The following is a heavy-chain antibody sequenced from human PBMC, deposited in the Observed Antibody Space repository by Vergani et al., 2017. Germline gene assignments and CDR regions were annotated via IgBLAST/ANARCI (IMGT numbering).Heavy chain of an antibody. J-gene: IGHJ4*02. CDR2: IYYSGST. Sequence: QLQLQESGPGLVKPSETLSLTCTVSGGSISSSSYYWGWIRQPPGKGLEWIGRIYYSGSTYYNPSLTSRVTISVDTSKNQFSLKLSSVTAADTALYYCARLRWELLFDYWGQGTLVTVSS. CDR1: GGSISSSSYY. V-gene: IGHV4-39*01. D-gene: IGHD1-26*01. CDR3: ARLRWELLFDY.